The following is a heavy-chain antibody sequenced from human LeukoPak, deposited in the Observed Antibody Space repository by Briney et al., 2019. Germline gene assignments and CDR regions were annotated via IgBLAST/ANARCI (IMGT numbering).Heavy chain of an antibody. CDR3: ARGLRRMNWFDP. Sequence: GASVKVSCKASGYTFTSYDINWVRQATGQGLEWMGCMNPSSGNTGYAQKFQGKVTMTRNTSISTAYTELSSLRSEDTAVYYCARGLRRMNWFDPGGQGTLVPVSS. CDR2: MNPSSGNT. CDR1: GYTFTSYD. D-gene: IGHD2-15*01. J-gene: IGHJ5*02. V-gene: IGHV1-8*01.